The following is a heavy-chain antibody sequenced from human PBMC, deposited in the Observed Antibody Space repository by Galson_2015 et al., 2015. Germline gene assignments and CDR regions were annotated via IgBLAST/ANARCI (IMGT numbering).Heavy chain of an antibody. CDR3: ARGRHSVLAPAAIDYFDY. V-gene: IGHV4-30-2*01. CDR2: IYHSGNT. D-gene: IGHD2-2*01. CDR1: SGSVSSGGYS. Sequence: TLSLACAVSSGSVSSGGYSWHWIRQPPGKGLEWIGYIYHSGNTYYNPSLQSRVTISVDRSKNQFSLRLSSVTAADTAVYYCARGRHSVLAPAAIDYFDYWGQGTLVTVSS. J-gene: IGHJ4*02.